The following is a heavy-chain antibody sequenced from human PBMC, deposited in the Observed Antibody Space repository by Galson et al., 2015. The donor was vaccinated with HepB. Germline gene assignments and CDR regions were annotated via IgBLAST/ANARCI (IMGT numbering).Heavy chain of an antibody. CDR2: IYPGDSDT. J-gene: IGHJ4*02. D-gene: IGHD6-19*01. Sequence: QSGAEVKKPGGSLKISCKGSGYSFTSYWIGWVRQMPGKGLEWMGIIYPGDSDTRYSPSFQGQVTISADKSISTAYLQWSSLKASDTAMYYCARSSKPPVAGYYFDYWGQGTLVTVSS. CDR3: ARSSKPPVAGYYFDY. CDR1: GYSFTSYW. V-gene: IGHV5-51*01.